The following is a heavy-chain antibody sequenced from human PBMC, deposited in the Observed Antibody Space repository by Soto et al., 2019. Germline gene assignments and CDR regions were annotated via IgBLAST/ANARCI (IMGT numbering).Heavy chain of an antibody. CDR3: ARWARTGTTFPDFDY. J-gene: IGHJ4*01. V-gene: IGHV3-53*01. Sequence: PGGSLRLSCAASGFTVSSNYMSWVRQAPGKGLEWVSLIYSGGNTYYADSVKGRFTISRDNSKNTLYLQMNSLRAEDTAVYYCARWARTGTTFPDFDYWGHGTLVTVSS. D-gene: IGHD1-7*01. CDR2: IYSGGNT. CDR1: GFTVSSNY.